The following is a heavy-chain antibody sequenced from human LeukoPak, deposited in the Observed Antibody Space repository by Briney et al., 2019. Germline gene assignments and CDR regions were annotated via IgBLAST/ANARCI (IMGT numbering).Heavy chain of an antibody. D-gene: IGHD2-15*01. Sequence: SETLSLTCTVSGGSISSYYWSWIWQPPGKGLEWIGYIYYSGSTNYNPSLKSRVTISVDTSKNQFSLKLSSVTAADTAVYYCARALYCSGGSCYFDYWGQGTLVTVSS. CDR1: GGSISSYY. CDR2: IYYSGST. J-gene: IGHJ4*02. V-gene: IGHV4-59*01. CDR3: ARALYCSGGSCYFDY.